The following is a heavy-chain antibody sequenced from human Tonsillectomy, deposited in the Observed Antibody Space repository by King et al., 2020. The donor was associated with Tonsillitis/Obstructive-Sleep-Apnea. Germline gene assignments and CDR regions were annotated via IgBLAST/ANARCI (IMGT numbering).Heavy chain of an antibody. CDR1: GFSFGDYT. J-gene: IGHJ4*02. CDR3: TREGITIFGVVIDHYFDY. CDR2: IRSKAYGGTT. D-gene: IGHD3-3*01. V-gene: IGHV3-49*05. Sequence: VQLVESGGGLVKPGRSLRLSCTASGFSFGDYTMRWFRQAPGKGLEWVTFIRSKAYGGTTEYAASVKGRFTISRDDSKSIAYLQMNSLKTEDTAVYYCTREGITIFGVVIDHYFDYWGQGTLVTVSS.